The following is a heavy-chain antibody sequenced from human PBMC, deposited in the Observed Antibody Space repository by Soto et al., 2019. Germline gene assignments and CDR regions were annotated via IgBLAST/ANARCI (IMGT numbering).Heavy chain of an antibody. CDR3: AKAMFGHCSGGSCYPFDY. D-gene: IGHD2-15*01. CDR1: GFTFSSYG. CDR2: ISYDGSNT. V-gene: IGHV3-30*18. J-gene: IGHJ4*02. Sequence: GGSLRLSCAAPGFTFSSYGMHWVRQAPGKGLEWVAVISYDGSNTYYADSVKGRFTISRDNSKNTLYLQMNSLRAEDTAVYYCAKAMFGHCSGGSCYPFDYWGQGTLVTVSS.